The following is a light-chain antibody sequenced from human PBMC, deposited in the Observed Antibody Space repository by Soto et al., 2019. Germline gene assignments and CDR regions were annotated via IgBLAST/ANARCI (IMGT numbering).Light chain of an antibody. J-gene: IGLJ1*01. V-gene: IGLV2-11*01. CDR3: CSFVGYHTVV. CDR1: SSGVGGYNY. CDR2: DVN. Sequence: QSVLTQPRSVSGSPGQSVTISCTGTSSGVGGYNYVSWYQQHPGKAPKLIIYDVNKRPSGVPDRFSASTSGNAASLTISGLQAEDESDYYCCSFVGYHTVVFGSGTKLTVL.